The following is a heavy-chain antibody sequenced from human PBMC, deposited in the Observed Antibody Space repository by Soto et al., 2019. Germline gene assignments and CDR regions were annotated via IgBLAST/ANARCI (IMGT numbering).Heavy chain of an antibody. CDR2: IIPIFGTA. J-gene: IGHJ6*02. CDR1: GGTFSSYA. Sequence: SVKVSCKASGGTFSSYAISWVRQAPGQGLEWMGGIIPIFGTANYAQKFQGRVTITADESTSTAYMELSSLRSEDTAVYYCARGGKGCSSTSCPLHYFYYYAMDVWGQGTKGTFSS. V-gene: IGHV1-69*13. CDR3: ARGGKGCSSTSCPLHYFYYYAMDV. D-gene: IGHD2-2*01.